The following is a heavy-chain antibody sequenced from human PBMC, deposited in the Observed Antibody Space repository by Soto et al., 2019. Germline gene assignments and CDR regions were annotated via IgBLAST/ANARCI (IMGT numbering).Heavy chain of an antibody. CDR2: IIPIFGTA. J-gene: IGHJ6*01. CDR3: ARDLGWYHSPYYYYYGMDV. V-gene: IGHV1-69*13. CDR1: GCTFSSYA. Sequence: SLKFSCKSSGCTFSSYAISWVRQAPGQGLEWMGGIIPIFGTANYAQKFQGRVTITADESTSTAYMELSSLRSEDTAVYYCARDLGWYHSPYYYYYGMDVWGQGTTVTVS. D-gene: IGHD6-19*01.